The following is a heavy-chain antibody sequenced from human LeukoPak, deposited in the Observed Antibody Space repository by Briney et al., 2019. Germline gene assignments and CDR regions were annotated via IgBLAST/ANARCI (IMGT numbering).Heavy chain of an antibody. V-gene: IGHV1-18*01. D-gene: IGHD5-18*01. CDR2: ISAYNGNT. CDR1: GYTFTSYG. Sequence: ASVKVSCKASGYTFTSYGISWVRQAPGQGIEWMGWISAYNGNTNYAQKLQGRVTMTTDTSTSTAYMELRSLRSDDTAVYYCARRGCSYGYYYYMDVWGKGTTVTVSS. CDR3: ARRGCSYGYYYYMDV. J-gene: IGHJ6*03.